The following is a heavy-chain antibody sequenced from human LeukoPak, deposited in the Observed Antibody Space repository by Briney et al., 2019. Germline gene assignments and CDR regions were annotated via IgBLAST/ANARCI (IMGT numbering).Heavy chain of an antibody. V-gene: IGHV3-53*01. CDR2: IYSGGST. CDR1: GFTVSSNY. Sequence: GGSLRLSCAASGFTVSSNYMSWVRQAPGKGLEWVSVIYSGGSTYYADSVKGRFTISRANSKNTLYLQMNSLRAEDTAVYYCARDHYDSGSYFEYWGQGTLVTVSS. D-gene: IGHD3-10*01. J-gene: IGHJ4*02. CDR3: ARDHYDSGSYFEY.